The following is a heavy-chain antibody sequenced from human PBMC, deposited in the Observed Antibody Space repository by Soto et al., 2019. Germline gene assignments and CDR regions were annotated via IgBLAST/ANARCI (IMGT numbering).Heavy chain of an antibody. V-gene: IGHV1-18*01. CDR3: SSSKGYYSGGSCCSFHS. J-gene: IGHJ4*02. D-gene: IGHD2-15*01. CDR1: GYTFTSYG. CDR2: ISAYNGNT. Sequence: ASVKVSCKASGYTFTSYGISWVRQAPGQGLEWMGWISAYNGNTNYAQKLQGRVTMTTDTSTSTAYMELRSLSSDDTGVYYCSSSKGYYSGGSCCSFHSWGQGTQVTVSS.